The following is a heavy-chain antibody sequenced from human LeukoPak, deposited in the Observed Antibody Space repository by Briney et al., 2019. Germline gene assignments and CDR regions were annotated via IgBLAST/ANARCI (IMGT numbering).Heavy chain of an antibody. CDR1: GFTFSTYW. J-gene: IGHJ4*02. V-gene: IGHV3-7*01. D-gene: IGHD5-18*01. CDR3: AREAGGYTYDFDY. Sequence: PGGSLRLSCAASGFTFSTYWMSWVRQAPGKGLEWVANIKKDGSEKYYVDSVKGRFTISRDNAKNSLYLQINSLRAEDTAVYYCAREAGGYTYDFDYWGLGTQVTVSS. CDR2: IKKDGSEK.